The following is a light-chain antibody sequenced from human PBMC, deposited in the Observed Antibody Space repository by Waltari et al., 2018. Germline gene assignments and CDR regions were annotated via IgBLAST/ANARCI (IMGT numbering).Light chain of an antibody. Sequence: EIVMTQTPVSLSAPPGQPASLPCTSSESLLFSDGKTYFQWYLQKPGQPPQLLIYEVSNLVSGVPDRFSGSGSGTDFTLNISRVEAEDVGVYYCMQRLQRPYTFGGGTKVEIK. V-gene: IGKV2D-29*01. CDR2: EVS. J-gene: IGKJ4*01. CDR3: MQRLQRPYT. CDR1: ESLLFSDGKTY.